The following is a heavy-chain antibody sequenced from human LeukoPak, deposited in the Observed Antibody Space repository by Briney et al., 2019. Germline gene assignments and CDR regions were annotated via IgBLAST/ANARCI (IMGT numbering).Heavy chain of an antibody. CDR2: IGGSGGST. Sequence: PGGSLRLSCAASGFTFSSYAMSWVRQAPGKGLEWVSAIGGSGGSTYYADSVKGRFTISRDNSKNTLYLQMNSLRAEDTAVYYCAKNRGHSGWDNYFDYWGQGTLVTVSS. V-gene: IGHV3-23*01. J-gene: IGHJ4*02. D-gene: IGHD6-19*01. CDR1: GFTFSSYA. CDR3: AKNRGHSGWDNYFDY.